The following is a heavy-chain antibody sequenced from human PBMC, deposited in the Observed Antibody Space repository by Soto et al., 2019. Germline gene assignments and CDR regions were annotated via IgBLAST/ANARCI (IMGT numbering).Heavy chain of an antibody. D-gene: IGHD2-2*01. J-gene: IGHJ4*02. CDR3: AKDIPFLFIAVVPPTIPDPIDY. CDR2: LLNDGSKT. CDR1: IFTFRSYG. Sequence: PGGTLRLSCAAAIFTFRSYGMHWVRQAPGKGMEWVVLLLNDGSKTYYEVSVKGRFTISRYNANTTLYLQIISLTPDVMAVYYSAKDIPFLFIAVVPPTIPDPIDYWGQGTLVTVSS. V-gene: IGHV3-30*18.